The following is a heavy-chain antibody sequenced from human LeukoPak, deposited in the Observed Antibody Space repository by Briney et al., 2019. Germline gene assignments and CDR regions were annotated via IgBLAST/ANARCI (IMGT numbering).Heavy chain of an antibody. V-gene: IGHV5-51*03. J-gene: IGHJ4*02. Sequence: KSRGSLKISSEGSGYSFTSYCIGWVRQMLRKSLEWMGNIYPGDFDTRYSPSFQGQVTISADKSISTAYLQWSSLKASDTAMYYCARLGVGVTFDYWGQGTLVTVSS. CDR3: ARLGVGVTFDY. D-gene: IGHD2-15*01. CDR2: IYPGDFDT. CDR1: GYSFTSYC.